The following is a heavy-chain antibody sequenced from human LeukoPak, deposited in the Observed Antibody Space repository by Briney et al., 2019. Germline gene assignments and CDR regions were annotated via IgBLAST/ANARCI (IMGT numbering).Heavy chain of an antibody. Sequence: ASVKVSCKASGYTFTSYYMHWVRQAPGQGLEWMGIINPSGGRTIYAQKFQGRVTMTRDTFTSKVYMELSSLRSEDTAVYYCARDRRIVVVPAAKGSPQYNWFDPWGQGTLVTVSS. CDR3: ARDRRIVVVPAAKGSPQYNWFDP. J-gene: IGHJ5*02. D-gene: IGHD2-2*01. V-gene: IGHV1-46*01. CDR2: INPSGGRT. CDR1: GYTFTSYY.